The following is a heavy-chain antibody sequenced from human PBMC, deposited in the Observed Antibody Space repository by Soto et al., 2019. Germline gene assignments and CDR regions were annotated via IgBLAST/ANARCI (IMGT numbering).Heavy chain of an antibody. D-gene: IGHD1-7*01. Sequence: PSETLSLTCAVYGGSFSGYYWSWIRQPPGKGLEWTGEINHSGSTNYNPSLKSRVTISVDTSKNQFSLKLSSATAADTAVYYCARSPNRYNWNYGDTSNWCDPWGQGTLVTVSS. J-gene: IGHJ5*02. V-gene: IGHV4-34*01. CDR1: GGSFSGYY. CDR3: ARSPNRYNWNYGDTSNWCDP. CDR2: INHSGST.